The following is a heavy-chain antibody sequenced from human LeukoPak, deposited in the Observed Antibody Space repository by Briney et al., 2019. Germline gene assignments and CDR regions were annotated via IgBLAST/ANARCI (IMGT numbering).Heavy chain of an antibody. CDR1: GFTFSAYG. Sequence: PERSLRLSCAASGFTFSAYGIHWVRQAPGKGLEWVAVISYDGNNKYYADSVKGRFTISRDNSKNTLYLQMNSLRAEDSAVYYCAKGHFDWLRIDYWGQGTLVTVSS. CDR2: ISYDGNNK. J-gene: IGHJ4*02. CDR3: AKGHFDWLRIDY. V-gene: IGHV3-30*18. D-gene: IGHD3-9*01.